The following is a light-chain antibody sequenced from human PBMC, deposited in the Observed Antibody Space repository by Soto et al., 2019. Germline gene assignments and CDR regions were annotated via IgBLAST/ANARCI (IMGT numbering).Light chain of an antibody. J-gene: IGKJ1*01. V-gene: IGKV3-15*01. CDR3: QQYNNWPAWT. CDR2: GAS. Sequence: EIVMTQSPATLSVSPGERATLSCRASQSVSSNLAWYQQKPGQAPRLLIYGASTRATGIAARFSGSVSGTEFTLTISSLQSEDFAVCYCQQYNNWPAWTVGQGTKVEIK. CDR1: QSVSSN.